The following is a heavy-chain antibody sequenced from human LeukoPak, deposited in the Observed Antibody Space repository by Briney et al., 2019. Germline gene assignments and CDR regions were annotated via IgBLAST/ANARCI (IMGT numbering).Heavy chain of an antibody. CDR2: ISYDGSNK. V-gene: IGHV3-30-3*01. D-gene: IGHD1-26*01. CDR3: AREGSESYLDAFDI. J-gene: IGHJ3*02. CDR1: GFTFSSYA. Sequence: GGSLRLSCAASGFTFSSYAMHWVRQAPGKGLEWVAVISYDGSNKYYADSVKGRFTISRDNSKNTLYLQMNSLRAEDTAVYYCAREGSESYLDAFDIWGQGTMVTVSS.